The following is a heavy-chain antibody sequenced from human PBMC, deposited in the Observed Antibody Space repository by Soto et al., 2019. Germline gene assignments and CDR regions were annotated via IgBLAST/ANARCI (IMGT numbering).Heavy chain of an antibody. Sequence: ESLKSSGKGSGYTFSSYWIGWVCQMPGKCLEWMGIIYPGDSDTRYSPSFQGQVTISADKSISTAYLQWSRLKASDTAMYYCARHSAYSSSGAYYYYGMDVWGQGTTVTVSS. J-gene: IGHJ6*02. CDR1: GYTFSSYW. CDR2: IYPGDSDT. CDR3: ARHSAYSSSGAYYYYGMDV. V-gene: IGHV5-51*01. D-gene: IGHD6-6*01.